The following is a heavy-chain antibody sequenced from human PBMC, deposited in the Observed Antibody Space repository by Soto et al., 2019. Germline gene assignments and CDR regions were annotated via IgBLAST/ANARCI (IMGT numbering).Heavy chain of an antibody. CDR3: ARVEGLWEHLVWD. J-gene: IGHJ4*02. V-gene: IGHV3-23*01. D-gene: IGHD6-6*01. Sequence: EVQLLESGGGLVQPGGSLRLSCAASGFTFSYYAMSWVRQAPGKGLEWVSTISGSGGDTYYAGSLKGRFTISRDTSKNTLYLDMNSLRAEDTAVYFCARVEGLWEHLVWDWGQGTLVTVSS. CDR2: ISGSGGDT. CDR1: GFTFSYYA.